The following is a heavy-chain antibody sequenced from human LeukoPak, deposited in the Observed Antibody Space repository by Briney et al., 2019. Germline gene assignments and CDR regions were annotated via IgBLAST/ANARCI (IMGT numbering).Heavy chain of an antibody. CDR3: ATHTIPKSYYFDY. D-gene: IGHD2-2*01. CDR1: GFTFSSYA. CDR2: ISGSGGST. Sequence: GGSLRLSCAAPGFTFSSYAMSWVRQAPGKGLEWVSAISGSGGSTYYADSVKGRFTISRDDSKNTLYLQMNSLRAEDTAVYYCATHTIPKSYYFDYWGRGTLVTVSS. J-gene: IGHJ4*02. V-gene: IGHV3-23*01.